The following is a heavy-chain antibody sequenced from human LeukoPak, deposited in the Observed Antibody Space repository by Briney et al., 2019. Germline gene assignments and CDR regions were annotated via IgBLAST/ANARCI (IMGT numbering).Heavy chain of an antibody. Sequence: GGSLRLSCAASGFTFSSYAMSWVRQAPGKGLEWVSAISGTGGSTYYADSVKGRFTISRDNSKNTLYLQMNSLRAEDTAVYYCYHPYETYYYESSGRLVDDYWGQGTLVTVSS. CDR3: YHPYETYYYESSGRLVDDY. CDR1: GFTFSSYA. J-gene: IGHJ4*02. V-gene: IGHV3-23*01. D-gene: IGHD3-22*01. CDR2: ISGTGGST.